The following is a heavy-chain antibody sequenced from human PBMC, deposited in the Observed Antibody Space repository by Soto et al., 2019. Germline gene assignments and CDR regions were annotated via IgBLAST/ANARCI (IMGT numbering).Heavy chain of an antibody. J-gene: IGHJ5*02. Sequence: GESLKISCKGSGYSFTSYWIGWVRQMPGKGLEWMGIIYPGDSDTRYSPSFQGQVTISADKSISTAYLQWSSLKASDTAMYYCAIDYYYGSGSTYNWFDPWGQGTLVTVSS. CDR1: GYSFTSYW. CDR2: IYPGDSDT. D-gene: IGHD3-10*01. V-gene: IGHV5-51*01. CDR3: AIDYYYGSGSTYNWFDP.